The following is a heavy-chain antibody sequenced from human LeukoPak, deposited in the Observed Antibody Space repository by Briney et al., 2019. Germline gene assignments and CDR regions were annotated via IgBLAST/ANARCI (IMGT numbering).Heavy chain of an antibody. V-gene: IGHV4-59*01. D-gene: IGHD6-19*01. Sequence: PSETLSLTCTVSGGSISSYYWSWIRQPPGKGLEWIGYIYYSGGTNYNPSLKSRVTISVDTSKNQFSLKLGSVTAADTAVYYCARARSSGKRHNWFDPWGQGTLVTVSS. CDR2: IYYSGGT. J-gene: IGHJ5*02. CDR3: ARARSSGKRHNWFDP. CDR1: GGSISSYY.